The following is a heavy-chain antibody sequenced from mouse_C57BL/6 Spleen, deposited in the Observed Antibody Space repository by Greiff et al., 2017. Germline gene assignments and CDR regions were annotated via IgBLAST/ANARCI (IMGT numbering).Heavy chain of an antibody. V-gene: IGHV1-15*01. Sequence: QVQLQQSGAELVRPGASVTLSCKASGYTFTDYEMHWVKQTPVHGLEWIGAIDPETGGTAYNQKFKGKAILTADKSSSTAYMELRSLTSEDSSVYYCTSRDYYGSAWCAYWGQGTLVTVSA. J-gene: IGHJ3*01. CDR1: GYTFTDYE. CDR3: TSRDYYGSAWCAY. CDR2: IDPETGGT. D-gene: IGHD1-1*01.